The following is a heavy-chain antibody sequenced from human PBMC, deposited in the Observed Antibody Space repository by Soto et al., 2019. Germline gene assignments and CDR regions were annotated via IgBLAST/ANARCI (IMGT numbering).Heavy chain of an antibody. Sequence: PSDTLSLTCTVSGGSISSGGYYWSWIRQHPGKGLEWIGYIYYSGSTYYNPSLKSRVTISVDTSKNQFSLKLSSVTAADTAVYYCARGPGTMAKIDYWGQGTLVTVSS. J-gene: IGHJ4*02. D-gene: IGHD3-10*01. CDR3: ARGPGTMAKIDY. CDR1: GGSISSGGYY. V-gene: IGHV4-31*03. CDR2: IYYSGST.